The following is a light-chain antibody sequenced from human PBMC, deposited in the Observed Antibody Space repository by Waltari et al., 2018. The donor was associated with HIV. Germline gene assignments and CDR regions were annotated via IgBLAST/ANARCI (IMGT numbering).Light chain of an antibody. CDR2: GNT. V-gene: IGLV1-40*01. Sequence: QSVLTQPPSVSGAPGQGVTLSCNGSSPNIGARYGVQLYQQLPGTAPKLLIFGNTNRPSGVPDRFSGSRSGTSASLAITGLQAEDEADYYCQSYDSSLSGSVFGGGTKLTVL. CDR3: QSYDSSLSGSV. J-gene: IGLJ2*01. CDR1: SPNIGARYG.